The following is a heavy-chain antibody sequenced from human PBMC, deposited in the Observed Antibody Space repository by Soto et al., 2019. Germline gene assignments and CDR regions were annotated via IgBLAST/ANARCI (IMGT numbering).Heavy chain of an antibody. CDR3: ARDRKQWLAQDYYYYGMDV. V-gene: IGHV1-18*01. D-gene: IGHD6-19*01. CDR2: ISAYNGNT. J-gene: IGHJ6*02. Sequence: QVQLVQSGAEVKKPGASVKVSCKASGYTFTSYGISWVRQAPGQGLEWMGWISAYNGNTNYAQKLQGRVTMTTDTSTSTAYMELRSLRSDDTAVYYCARDRKQWLAQDYYYYGMDVWGQGTTVTVSS. CDR1: GYTFTSYG.